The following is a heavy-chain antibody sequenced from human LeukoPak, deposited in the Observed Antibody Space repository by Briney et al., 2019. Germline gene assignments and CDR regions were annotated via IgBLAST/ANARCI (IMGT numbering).Heavy chain of an antibody. Sequence: GGSLRLSCAASGFTFSSYGMHWVRQAPGKGLEWVAVISYDGSNKYYADSVEGRFTISRDNSKNTLYLQMNSLRAEDTAVYYCIPTEAVYDSNDFDYWGQGTLVTVSS. CDR3: IPTEAVYDSNDFDY. CDR2: ISYDGSNK. J-gene: IGHJ4*02. CDR1: GFTFSSYG. D-gene: IGHD3-16*01. V-gene: IGHV3-30*03.